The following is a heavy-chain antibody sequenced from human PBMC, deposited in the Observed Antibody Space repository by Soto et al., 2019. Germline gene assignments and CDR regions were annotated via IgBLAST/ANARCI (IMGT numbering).Heavy chain of an antibody. D-gene: IGHD3-10*01. CDR3: ANLISVYGSPYYFDY. J-gene: IGHJ4*02. Sequence: QLQLQESGPGLVKPSETLSLTCAVSGGSINSNNYFWGWIRQPPGKGLEWIGSISASASTYYNSSLKSRVTMSVDLSKNQLSLKVNSVTAAATAVYYCANLISVYGSPYYFDYWGQGTLVTVSS. CDR2: ISASAST. CDR1: GGSINSNNYF. V-gene: IGHV4-39*01.